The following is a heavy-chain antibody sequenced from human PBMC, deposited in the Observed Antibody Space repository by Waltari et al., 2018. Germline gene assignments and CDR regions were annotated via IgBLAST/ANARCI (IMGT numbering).Heavy chain of an antibody. Sequence: VQLVESGGGLVQPGKTLRLSCVASGFIFEESVRHWVRQVPGKGLEWLSGISWNSNNIVYADSVKGRFTISRDNAENSLYLLMNNLRSDDTALYYCVRDAFGNTIGGVFDYWGQGTLLTVSS. CDR2: ISWNSNNI. V-gene: IGHV3-9*01. CDR3: VRDAFGNTIGGVFDY. J-gene: IGHJ4*02. CDR1: GFIFEESV. D-gene: IGHD3-3*01.